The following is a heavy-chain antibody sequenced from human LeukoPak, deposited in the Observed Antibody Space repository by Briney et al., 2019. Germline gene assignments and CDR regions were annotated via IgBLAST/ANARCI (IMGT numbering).Heavy chain of an antibody. V-gene: IGHV3-49*04. CDR1: GFTVSSNY. CDR3: TRSYCSSTSCYYYYYMDV. D-gene: IGHD2-2*01. CDR2: IRSKAYGGTT. Sequence: GGSLRLSCAASGFTVSSNYMSWVRQVPGKGLEWVGFIRSKAYGGTTEYAASVKGRFTISRDDSKSIAYPQMNSLKTEDTAVYYCTRSYCSSTSCYYYYYMDVWGKGTTVTVSS. J-gene: IGHJ6*03.